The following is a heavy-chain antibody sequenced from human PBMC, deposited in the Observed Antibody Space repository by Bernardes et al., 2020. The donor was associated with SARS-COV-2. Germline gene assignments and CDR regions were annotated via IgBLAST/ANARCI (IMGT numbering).Heavy chain of an antibody. CDR2: ISYGGGST. CDR3: AKGFYGDSAPAFDY. J-gene: IGHJ4*02. D-gene: IGHD4-17*01. Sequence: GGSLSLSCAASGFTFSSYAMTWVRQVPGKGLEWVSFISYGGGSTYYAASVKGRFAISRDNSKNSVYMQMNSLRAEDTAIYYCAKGFYGDSAPAFDYWGQGTLVTVSS. CDR1: GFTFSSYA. V-gene: IGHV3-23*01.